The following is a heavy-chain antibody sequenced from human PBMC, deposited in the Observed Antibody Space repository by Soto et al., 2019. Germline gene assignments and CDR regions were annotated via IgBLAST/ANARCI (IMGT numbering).Heavy chain of an antibody. V-gene: IGHV4-59*01. CDR2: IYYSGST. CDR1: GGSISSYY. CDR3: AREQVVTSVVGAFDI. Sequence: PSETLSLTCTVSGGSISSYYWSWIRQPPGKGLEWIGYIYYSGSTNYNPSLKSRVTISVDTSENQFSLKLSSVTAADTAVYYCAREQVVTSVVGAFDIWGQGTMVTVSS. D-gene: IGHD3-22*01. J-gene: IGHJ3*02.